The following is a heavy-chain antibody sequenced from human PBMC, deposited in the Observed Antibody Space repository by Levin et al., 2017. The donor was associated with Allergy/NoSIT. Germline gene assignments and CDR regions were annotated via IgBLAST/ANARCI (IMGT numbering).Heavy chain of an antibody. V-gene: IGHV1-18*01. CDR3: ARSDIVVVPSAPDY. D-gene: IGHD2-2*01. CDR1: GYTFTSYG. CDR2: ISAFSGNT. J-gene: IGHJ4*02. Sequence: ASVKVSCKASGYTFTSYGITWVRQAPGQGLEWMGWISAFSGNTNYAHKFQDRVSMTADTSTSTAYMELRNLRSDDTAVYYCARSDIVVVPSAPDYWGQGALVTVSS.